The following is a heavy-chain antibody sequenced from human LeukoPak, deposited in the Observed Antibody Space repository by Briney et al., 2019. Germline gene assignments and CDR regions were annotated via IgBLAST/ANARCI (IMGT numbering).Heavy chain of an antibody. CDR3: ASGLTYYYDSSGYLNFDY. J-gene: IGHJ4*02. D-gene: IGHD3-22*01. CDR2: INAGNGNT. CDR1: GYTFTSYA. V-gene: IGHV1-3*01. Sequence: GASVKVSCKASGYTFTSYAMHWVRQAPGQRLEWMGWINAGNGNTKYSQKFQGRVTITRDTSASTAYMELSSLRSEDTAVYYCASGLTYYYDSSGYLNFDYWGQGTLVTVSS.